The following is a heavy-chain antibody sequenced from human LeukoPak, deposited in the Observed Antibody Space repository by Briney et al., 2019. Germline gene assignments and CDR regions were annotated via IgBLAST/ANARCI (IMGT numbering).Heavy chain of an antibody. CDR2: IIPILGIA. D-gene: IGHD2-2*01. Sequence: ASVKVSCKAPGGTFSSYAISWVRQAPGQGLEWMGRIIPILGIANYAQKFQGRVTITADKSTSTAYMELSSLRSEDTAVYYCARELNCSSTSCRDLYYFDYWGQGTLVTVSS. V-gene: IGHV1-69*04. CDR1: GGTFSSYA. CDR3: ARELNCSSTSCRDLYYFDY. J-gene: IGHJ4*02.